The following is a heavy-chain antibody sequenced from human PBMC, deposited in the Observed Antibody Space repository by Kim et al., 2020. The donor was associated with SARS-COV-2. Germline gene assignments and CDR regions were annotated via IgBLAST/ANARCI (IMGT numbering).Heavy chain of an antibody. Sequence: SETLSLTCTVSGGSISSYYLSWIRQPPGKGLEWIGYIYYSGSTNYNPSLKSRVTISVDTSKNQFSLKLSSVTAADTAVYYCARAHGDYGTRNFDYWGQGTLVTVSS. CDR3: ARAHGDYGTRNFDY. V-gene: IGHV4-59*13. D-gene: IGHD4-17*01. CDR1: GGSISSYY. CDR2: IYYSGST. J-gene: IGHJ4*02.